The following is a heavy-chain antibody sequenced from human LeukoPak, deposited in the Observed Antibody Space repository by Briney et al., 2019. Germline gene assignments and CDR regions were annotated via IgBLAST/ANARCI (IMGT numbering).Heavy chain of an antibody. Sequence: ASVKVSCTASGYTFTVYYMHWVRQAPGQGLEWMGWGKPNTGDTNYAQNFQGRVTMNRDTSISTAYMELSTVSSDDTGVYYCARYQLAEGDFDYWGQGTLVTVSS. V-gene: IGHV1-2*02. CDR3: ARYQLAEGDFDY. J-gene: IGHJ4*02. D-gene: IGHD2-2*01. CDR2: GKPNTGDT. CDR1: GYTFTVYY.